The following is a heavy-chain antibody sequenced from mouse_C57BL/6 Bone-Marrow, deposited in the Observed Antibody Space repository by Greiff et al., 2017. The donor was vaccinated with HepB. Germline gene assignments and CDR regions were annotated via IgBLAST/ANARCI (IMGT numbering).Heavy chain of an antibody. D-gene: IGHD2-4*01. CDR2: IDPSDSYT. CDR3: ASRIYYDYDEGYFDD. Sequence: VQLQQSGAELVMPGASVKLSCKASGYTFTSYWMHWVKQRPGQGLEWIGEIDPSDSYTNYNQKFKGKSTLTVDKSSSTAYMQLSSLTSEDSAVSDCASRIYYDYDEGYFDDWGTGTTVTVSS. J-gene: IGHJ1*03. V-gene: IGHV1-69*01. CDR1: GYTFTSYW.